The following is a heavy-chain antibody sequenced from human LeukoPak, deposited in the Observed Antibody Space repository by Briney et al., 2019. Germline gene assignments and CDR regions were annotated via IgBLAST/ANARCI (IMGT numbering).Heavy chain of an antibody. D-gene: IGHD6-19*01. J-gene: IGHJ4*02. Sequence: GGSLRLSCAASGFTFRSYWMSWVRQAPGKGLEWVANIKEDGSEKYFVDSVKGRFTISRDNAKNSLYLQMNSLRAEDTAVYYCARAGIGRARGPVKSRITVDDPIDYWGQGTLVTVSS. CDR3: ARAGIGRARGPVKSRITVDDPIDY. CDR2: IKEDGSEK. V-gene: IGHV3-7*01. CDR1: GFTFRSYW.